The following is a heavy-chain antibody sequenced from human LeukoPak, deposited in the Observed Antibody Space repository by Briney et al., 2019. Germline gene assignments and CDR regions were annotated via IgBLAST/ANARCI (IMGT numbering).Heavy chain of an antibody. Sequence: GGSLRLSCAASGFAFSSYAMSWVRQAPGKGLEWVSAISGIGGSTYYADSVKGRFTISRDNSKNTLYLKMNSLRAEDTAVYYCAKEGGDGYIAYYFDYWGQGTLVTVSS. CDR1: GFAFSSYA. CDR3: AKEGGDGYIAYYFDY. CDR2: ISGIGGST. V-gene: IGHV3-23*01. J-gene: IGHJ4*02. D-gene: IGHD5-24*01.